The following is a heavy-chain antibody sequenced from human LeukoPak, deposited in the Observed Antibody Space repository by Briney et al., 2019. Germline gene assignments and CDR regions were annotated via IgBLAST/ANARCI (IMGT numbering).Heavy chain of an antibody. D-gene: IGHD4-23*01. CDR1: GYTFTGYY. J-gene: IGHJ6*02. CDR3: AREVTHHIYYGMDV. CDR2: INPNSGNT. V-gene: IGHV1-2*06. Sequence: ASVKVSCKASGYTFTGYYMHWVRQAPGQGLEWMGRINPNSGNTNYAQKFQDRVTMTTDTSTSTAYMELRSLRSDDTAVYYCAREVTHHIYYGMDVWGQGTTVTVSS.